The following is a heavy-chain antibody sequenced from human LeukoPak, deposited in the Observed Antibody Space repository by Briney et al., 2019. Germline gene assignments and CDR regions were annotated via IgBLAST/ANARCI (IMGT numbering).Heavy chain of an antibody. D-gene: IGHD6-6*01. CDR2: ISWNSGTK. Sequence: GGSLRLSCAASGLIFDDNAMHWVRQAPGKGLEWVSGISWNSGTKGYADSVKGRLTISRDNAKNSLYLQMNSLRAEDMALYYCATRSARGAFDIWGQGTMVTVSS. CDR3: ATRSARGAFDI. J-gene: IGHJ3*02. V-gene: IGHV3-9*03. CDR1: GLIFDDNA.